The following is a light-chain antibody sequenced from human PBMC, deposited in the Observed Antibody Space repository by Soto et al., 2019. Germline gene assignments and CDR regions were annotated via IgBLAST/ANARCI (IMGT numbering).Light chain of an antibody. CDR1: QSVGNS. CDR2: DPF. Sequence: EIVLTQSPATLSLSPGERATLSCRASQSVGNSLAWYQQKRGRAPRLLIDDPFNWATGIPARFSGSGSGTDLTRSISSLEPDDFAVYFCQRRSDRGTVGGGTKVESK. CDR3: QRRSDRGT. J-gene: IGKJ4*01. V-gene: IGKV3-11*01.